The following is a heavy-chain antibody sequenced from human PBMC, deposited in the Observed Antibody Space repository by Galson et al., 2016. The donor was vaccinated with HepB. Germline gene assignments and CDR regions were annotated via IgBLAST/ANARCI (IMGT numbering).Heavy chain of an antibody. CDR2: ISSIRGTT. CDR1: GFTFSSYA. CDR3: AKAGSGYYEFDP. J-gene: IGHJ5*02. Sequence: SLRLSCAASGFTFSSYAMRWVRQAPGKGLEWVAGISSIRGTTDYADSVKGRFTISRDSSKNTLYLQMTSLRAEDTAVYYCAKAGSGYYEFDPWGQGTLVTVSS. V-gene: IGHV3-23*01. D-gene: IGHD3-22*01.